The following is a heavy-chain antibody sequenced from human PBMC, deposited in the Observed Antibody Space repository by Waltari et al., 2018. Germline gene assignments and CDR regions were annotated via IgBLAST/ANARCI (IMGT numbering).Heavy chain of an antibody. J-gene: IGHJ6*02. CDR2: IYYSGST. CDR3: ARRAAGTAYYYGMDV. CDR1: GGSISSHY. D-gene: IGHD6-13*01. V-gene: IGHV4-59*11. Sequence: QVQLQDSGPGLVKPSETLSLTCTVSGGSISSHYWSWIRQPPGKGLEWIGYIYYSGSTNYNPSLKSRVTISVDTSKNQFSLKLSSVTAADTAVYYCARRAAGTAYYYGMDVWGQGTTVTVSS.